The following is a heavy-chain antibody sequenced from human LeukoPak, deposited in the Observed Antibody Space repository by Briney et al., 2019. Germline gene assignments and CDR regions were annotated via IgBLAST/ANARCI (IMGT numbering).Heavy chain of an antibody. D-gene: IGHD3-22*01. CDR2: IIDTGGAT. CDR3: AKDGSKSITMIVVVS. V-gene: IGHV3-23*01. Sequence: GGSLRLSCAASGFSFSSFAMTWVRQAPGKGLEWVSGIIDTGGATYYADSVKGRFTISRDNSKNTLYLQMNSLRAEDTAVYYCAKDGSKSITMIVVVSWGQGTLVTVSS. J-gene: IGHJ4*02. CDR1: GFSFSSFA.